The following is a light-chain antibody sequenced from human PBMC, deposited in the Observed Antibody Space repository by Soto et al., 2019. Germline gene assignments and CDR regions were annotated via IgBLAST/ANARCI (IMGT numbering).Light chain of an antibody. V-gene: IGLV2-14*03. CDR3: SSYTIISPLV. J-gene: IGLJ2*01. CDR1: SSDVANYNY. CDR2: DVS. Sequence: QSALTQPASVSGSPGQSITISCTGTSSDVANYNYLSWYQQQPGKAPKLIIYDVSNRPSGVSNRFSGSKSGNTASLTISGLQAEDEADYYCSSYTIISPLVFGGGTKLTVL.